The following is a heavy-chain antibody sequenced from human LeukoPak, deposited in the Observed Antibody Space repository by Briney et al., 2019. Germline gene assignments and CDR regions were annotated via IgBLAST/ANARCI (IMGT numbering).Heavy chain of an antibody. V-gene: IGHV6-1*01. J-gene: IGHJ4*02. D-gene: IGHD3-22*01. CDR1: GDSVSSNSAA. CDR3: ARYYYDSRGYYYYYFDY. Sequence: SQTLSLTCAISGDSVSSNSAAWNWIRQSPSRGLEWLGRTYYRSKWSNDYAVSVKSRITINPDTSRNQFSLQLNSVTPEDTAVYYCARYYYDSRGYYYYYFDYWGQGTLVTVSS. CDR2: TYYRSKWSN.